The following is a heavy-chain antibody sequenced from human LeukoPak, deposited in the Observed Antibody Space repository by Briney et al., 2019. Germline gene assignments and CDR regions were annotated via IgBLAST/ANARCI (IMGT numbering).Heavy chain of an antibody. J-gene: IGHJ3*02. CDR2: INPNSGGT. V-gene: IGHV1-2*04. Sequence: ASVKVSCKASGGTFSSYAISWVRQAPGQGLEWMGWINPNSGGTNYAQKFQGWVTMTRDTSISTAYMELSRLRSDDTAVYYCARARITMVRGVIKSAFDIWGQGTMVTVSS. CDR3: ARARITMVRGVIKSAFDI. CDR1: GGTFSSYA. D-gene: IGHD3-10*01.